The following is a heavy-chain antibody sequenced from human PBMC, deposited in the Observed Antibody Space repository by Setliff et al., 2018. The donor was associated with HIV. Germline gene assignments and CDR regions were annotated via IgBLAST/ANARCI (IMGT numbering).Heavy chain of an antibody. Sequence: PSETLSPTCPLYGGSFSGFYWNWIRQPQGKGLEWIGEINHSGSNNYTPSLKSRVTISVDTSKIQFSLGLSSVIAADTAVYYCARGPPGSSIGGYVGYWGQGTLVTVSS. J-gene: IGHJ4*02. CDR3: ARGPPGSSIGGYVGY. D-gene: IGHD6-19*01. CDR2: INHSGSN. CDR1: GGSFSGFY. V-gene: IGHV4-34*01.